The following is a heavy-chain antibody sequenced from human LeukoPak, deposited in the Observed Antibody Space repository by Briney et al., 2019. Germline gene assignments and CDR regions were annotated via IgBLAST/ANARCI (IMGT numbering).Heavy chain of an antibody. CDR1: GFTFSSYE. CDR2: ISSSGSTI. J-gene: IGHJ6*03. CDR3: ARDGAEYYYYMDV. Sequence: PGGSLRLSCAASGFTFSSYEMNWVRQAPGKGLEWVSYISSSGSTIYYASSVKGRFTISRDNAKNSLYLQMNSLRAEDTAVYYCARDGAEYYYYMDVWGKGTTVTVSS. V-gene: IGHV3-48*03.